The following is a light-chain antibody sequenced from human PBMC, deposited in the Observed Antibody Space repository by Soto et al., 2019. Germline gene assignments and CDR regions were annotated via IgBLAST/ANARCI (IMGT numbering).Light chain of an antibody. V-gene: IGLV2-14*01. Sequence: QSALTQPASVSGSPGQSITISCTGTSSDVGGYNWVSWYQQLPDRAPKLLISEVSIRPSGVSGRFTGSKSGNTASLTISGRLAEDGGDYFCASYTSRATYVFGTGTKLTVL. CDR3: ASYTSRATYV. CDR1: SSDVGGYNW. CDR2: EVS. J-gene: IGLJ1*01.